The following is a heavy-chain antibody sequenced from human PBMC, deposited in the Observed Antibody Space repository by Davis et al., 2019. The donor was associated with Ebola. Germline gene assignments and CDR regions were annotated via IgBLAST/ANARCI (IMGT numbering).Heavy chain of an antibody. J-gene: IGHJ4*02. CDR3: AGGGNWNYLFDY. V-gene: IGHV1-2*04. CDR2: INPNSGGT. CDR1: GYTFTGYY. D-gene: IGHD1-7*01. Sequence: ASVKVSCKASGYTFTGYYMHWVRQAPGQGLEWMGWINPNSGGTNYAQKFQGWVTMTRGTSISTAYMELRRLRSDDTAVYYCAGGGNWNYLFDYWGQGTLVTVSS.